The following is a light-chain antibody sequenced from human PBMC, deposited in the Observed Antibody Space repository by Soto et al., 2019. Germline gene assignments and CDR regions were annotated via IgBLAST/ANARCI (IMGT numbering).Light chain of an antibody. CDR1: QSSRGL. Sequence: EVVLTESPVTQSLSPWESATLSCRASQSSRGLLAWYQQKPGQAPRLLIYDAHNRATGIPPSFRGRGTGTAFTPPTISRLSPEFAPYYCRQHNSGPPGTFGQGTKVDIK. J-gene: IGKJ1*01. CDR3: RQHNSGPPGT. CDR2: DAH. V-gene: IGKV3-11*01.